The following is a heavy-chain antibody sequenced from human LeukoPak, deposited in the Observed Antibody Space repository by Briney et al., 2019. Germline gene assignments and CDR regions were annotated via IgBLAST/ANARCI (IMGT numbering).Heavy chain of an antibody. CDR1: GGSISSYY. V-gene: IGHV4-59*01. J-gene: IGHJ3*02. CDR2: IYYSGST. D-gene: IGHD4-23*01. Sequence: PSGTLSLTCTVSGGSISSYYWSWIRQPPGKGLEWIGYIYYSGSTNYNPSLKSRVTISVDTSKNQFSLKLSSVTAADTAVYYCARRGGGNIDAFDIWGQGTMVTVSS. CDR3: ARRGGGNIDAFDI.